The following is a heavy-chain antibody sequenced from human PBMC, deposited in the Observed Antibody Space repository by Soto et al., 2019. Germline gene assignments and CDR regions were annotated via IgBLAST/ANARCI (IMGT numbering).Heavy chain of an antibody. J-gene: IGHJ4*02. CDR3: ARHGGYSYEDYCDY. CDR2: ISAYNGNT. CDR1: GYTFTSYA. Sequence: QVQLVQSGAEVKKPGASVKVSCKASGYTFTSYAISWVRQAPGQGLEWMGWISAYNGNTNYAQKLQGRVTMTRDTSTSTDYMELRSLRSDDTAVYYCARHGGYSYEDYCDYWCQGTLVTVSS. D-gene: IGHD5-18*01. V-gene: IGHV1-18*01.